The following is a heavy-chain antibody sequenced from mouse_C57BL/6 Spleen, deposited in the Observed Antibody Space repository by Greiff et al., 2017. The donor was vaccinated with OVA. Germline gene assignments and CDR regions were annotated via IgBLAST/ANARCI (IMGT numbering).Heavy chain of an antibody. CDR1: GYTFTSYT. D-gene: IGHD2-4*01. V-gene: IGHV1-4*01. CDR3: ATVYYDYDVDWFAY. J-gene: IGHJ3*01. CDR2: INPSSGYT. Sequence: QVHVKQSGAELARPGASVKMSCKASGYTFTSYTMHWVKQRPGQGLEWIGYINPSSGYTKYNQKFKDKATLTADKSSSTAYMQLSSLTSEDSAVYYCATVYYDYDVDWFAYWGQGTLVTVSA.